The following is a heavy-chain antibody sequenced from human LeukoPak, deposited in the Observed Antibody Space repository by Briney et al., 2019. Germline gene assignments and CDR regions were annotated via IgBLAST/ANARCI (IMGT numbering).Heavy chain of an antibody. Sequence: PGGSLRLSCTASGFTFGDYAMSWVRQAPGKGLEWVGFIRSKAYGGTTEYAASVKGRFTILRDDSKSIAYLQMNSLKTEDTAVYYCTRGVEYCSSTSCYYYYYYGMDVWGQGTTVTVSS. D-gene: IGHD2-2*01. CDR2: IRSKAYGGTT. CDR1: GFTFGDYA. CDR3: TRGVEYCSSTSCYYYYYYGMDV. V-gene: IGHV3-49*04. J-gene: IGHJ6*02.